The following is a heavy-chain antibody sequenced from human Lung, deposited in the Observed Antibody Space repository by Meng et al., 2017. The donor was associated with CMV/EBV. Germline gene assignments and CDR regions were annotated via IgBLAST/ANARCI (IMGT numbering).Heavy chain of an antibody. D-gene: IGHD3-10*01. V-gene: IGHV4-4*02. CDR2: IPHRGSS. Sequence: QVRWQGPGPARGQPSTTLTLPVASTVAPIPNHNGWAGGRQPPGKGLKWLGEIPHRGSSAYNPSLKSRVSMSIDKSKNQFSLKLTSVTAADTAVYHCLRRSGGSVWGQGTLVTVSS. J-gene: IGHJ1*01. CDR1: VAPIPNHNG. CDR3: LRRSGGSV.